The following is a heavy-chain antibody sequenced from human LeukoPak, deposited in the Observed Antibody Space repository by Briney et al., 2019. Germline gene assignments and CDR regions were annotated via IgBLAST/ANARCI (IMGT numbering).Heavy chain of an antibody. Sequence: PSETLSLTCAVYGGSFSGYYWSWIRQPPGKGLEWIGEINHSGSTNYNPSLKSRVTISVDTSKNQFSPKLSSVTAAGTAVYYCARDHHSSGWYWFDPWGQGTLVTVSS. J-gene: IGHJ5*02. CDR1: GGSFSGYY. V-gene: IGHV4-34*01. D-gene: IGHD6-19*01. CDR2: INHSGST. CDR3: ARDHHSSGWYWFDP.